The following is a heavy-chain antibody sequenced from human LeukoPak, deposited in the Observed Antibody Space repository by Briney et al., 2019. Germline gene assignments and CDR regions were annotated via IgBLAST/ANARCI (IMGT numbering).Heavy chain of an antibody. CDR3: VRGLGYCSAGNCYLFGMDV. V-gene: IGHV1-69*13. J-gene: IGHJ6*02. D-gene: IGHD2-15*01. CDR1: GGNLSGYA. CDR2: IIPFFATT. Sequence: SVKVSCKASGGNLSGYAMTWVRQAPGQGLEWMGGIIPFFATTNYAQKFQGRVTVTADESTSTSYMELTSLRSDDTAVYYCVRGLGYCSAGNCYLFGMDVWGQGTTVTVSS.